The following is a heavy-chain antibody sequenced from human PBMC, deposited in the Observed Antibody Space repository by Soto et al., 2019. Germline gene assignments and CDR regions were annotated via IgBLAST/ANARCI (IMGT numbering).Heavy chain of an antibody. Sequence: GGSLRLSCAASGFTFSMYWMHWVRQVPGKGPEWVSRINDDGSHTNYADSVKGRFTISRDNAKNTLYLQMNDLRAEDTAVYYCTRGQRSTSTGTGAFWGQGTLVTVSS. CDR2: INDDGSHT. J-gene: IGHJ4*02. D-gene: IGHD1-1*01. CDR1: GFTFSMYW. V-gene: IGHV3-74*01. CDR3: TRGQRSTSTGTGAF.